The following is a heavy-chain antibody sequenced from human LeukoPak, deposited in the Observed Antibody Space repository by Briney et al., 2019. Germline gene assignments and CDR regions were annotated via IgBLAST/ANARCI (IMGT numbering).Heavy chain of an antibody. J-gene: IGHJ4*02. CDR3: AKDRDYGGNSRGIDYFDY. V-gene: IGHV3-23*01. CDR2: ISVRGDRT. D-gene: IGHD4-23*01. CDR1: GFAFSDYV. Sequence: GGSLRLSCAASGFAFSDYVMDWVRQAPGKGLEWVSSISVRGDRTYYPDSVKGRFTISRDNSKHMLYLQMNTLRADDTALYYCAKDRDYGGNSRGIDYFDYWGQGTLVTVSS.